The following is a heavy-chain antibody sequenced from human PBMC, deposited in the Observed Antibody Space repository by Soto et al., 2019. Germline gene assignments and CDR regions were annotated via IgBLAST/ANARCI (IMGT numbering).Heavy chain of an antibody. CDR3: SKDVTTSVVRDSDS. D-gene: IGHD4-17*01. J-gene: IGHJ5*01. CDR1: GFTFSNYA. CDR2: ISSTGSTT. V-gene: IGHV3-23*01. Sequence: PGGSLRLACAASGFTFSNYAMTWVRQAPGKGPEWVSVISSTGSTTYYADSVKGRFTISRDNSKNTLHLEMNSLRAEDTAVYYCSKDVTTSVVRDSDSWRHGTLVTVS.